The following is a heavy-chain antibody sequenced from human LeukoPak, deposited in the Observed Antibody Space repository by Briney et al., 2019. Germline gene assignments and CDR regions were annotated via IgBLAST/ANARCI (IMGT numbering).Heavy chain of an antibody. D-gene: IGHD4-17*01. Sequence: GGSLRLSCAASGFTFSDYYMRWIRRAPGKGLEWVSHISSSGSSIYYADSVKGRFTISRDNAKKSLNLQMNSLRAEDTAVYYCVRDRSYGPGVGYYGMDVWGQGTTVTVSS. V-gene: IGHV3-11*01. CDR1: GFTFSDYY. CDR3: VRDRSYGPGVGYYGMDV. J-gene: IGHJ6*02. CDR2: ISSSGSSI.